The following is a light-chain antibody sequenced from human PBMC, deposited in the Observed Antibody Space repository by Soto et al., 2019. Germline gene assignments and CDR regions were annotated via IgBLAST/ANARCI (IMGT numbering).Light chain of an antibody. Sequence: QSVLTQPPSASEAPRQRVTISCSGSSSNIGNNGVNWYQQIPGQAPQLVISYDGLLPHGVSDRFSGSKSGTSASLAISGLQSYDEADYCCAAWDDNLNGWVFGEGTKVTAL. CDR3: AAWDDNLNGWV. CDR2: YDG. J-gene: IGLJ3*02. CDR1: SSNIGNNG. V-gene: IGLV1-36*01.